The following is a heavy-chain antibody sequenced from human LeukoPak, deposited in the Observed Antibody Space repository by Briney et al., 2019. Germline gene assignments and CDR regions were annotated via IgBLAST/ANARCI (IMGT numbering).Heavy chain of an antibody. J-gene: IGHJ1*01. CDR1: GYTLNELS. CDR2: FDPEDGET. V-gene: IGHV1-24*01. D-gene: IGHD3-9*01. CDR3: ATDSIRGHFDWSIQPIQH. Sequence: ASVKGSCRISGYTLNELSMHWVRQAPGKGLEWMGGFDPEDGETIYAQKFQGRVTMTEDTSTDTAYMELSSLRSEDTAVYYCATDSIRGHFDWSIQPIQHWGQGTLVTVSS.